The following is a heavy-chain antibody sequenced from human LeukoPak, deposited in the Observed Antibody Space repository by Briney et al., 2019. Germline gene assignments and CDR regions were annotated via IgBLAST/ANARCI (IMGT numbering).Heavy chain of an antibody. D-gene: IGHD3-22*01. V-gene: IGHV3-7*01. J-gene: IGHJ4*02. CDR3: AKRGETYYYDSSGFDY. CDR2: IKQDGSEK. CDR1: GFTFSSYW. Sequence: GGSLRLSCAASGFTFSSYWMSWVRQAPGKGLEWVANIKQDGSEKYYVDSVKGRFTISRDNAKNSLYLQMNSLRAEDTAVYYCAKRGETYYYDSSGFDYWGQGTLVTVSS.